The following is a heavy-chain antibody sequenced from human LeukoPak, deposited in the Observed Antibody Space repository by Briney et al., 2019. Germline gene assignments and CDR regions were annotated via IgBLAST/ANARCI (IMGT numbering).Heavy chain of an antibody. CDR1: GGSISSYY. Sequence: SETLSLTCTVSGGSISSYYWSWIRQPPGKGLEWIGYIYYSGSTNYNPSLKSRVTISVDTSKNQFSLKLSSVTAADAAVYYCARERYSSSWYDYWGQGTLVTVSS. D-gene: IGHD6-13*01. CDR2: IYYSGST. CDR3: ARERYSSSWYDY. J-gene: IGHJ4*02. V-gene: IGHV4-59*01.